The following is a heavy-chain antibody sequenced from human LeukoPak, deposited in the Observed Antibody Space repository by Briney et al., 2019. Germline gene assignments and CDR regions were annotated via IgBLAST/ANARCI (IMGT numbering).Heavy chain of an antibody. J-gene: IGHJ4*02. CDR1: GFPFSSYG. CDR2: IWYDGSDK. V-gene: IGHV3-33*01. CDR3: TILAVASDFDY. D-gene: IGHD6-19*01. Sequence: PGGSLRLSCAVSGFPFSSYGMHWVRQAQGKGLEWVGIIWYDGSDKYYGDSVKGRFTISRDNSKNTLYLQMNSLRAEDTAVYYCTILAVASDFDYWGQGTLVTVSS.